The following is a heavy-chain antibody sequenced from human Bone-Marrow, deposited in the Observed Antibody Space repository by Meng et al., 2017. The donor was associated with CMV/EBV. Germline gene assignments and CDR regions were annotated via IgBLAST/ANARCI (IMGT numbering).Heavy chain of an antibody. CDR1: GFTFSNAW. CDR2: IKSKTDGGTT. Sequence: GESLKISCAASGFTFSNAWMSWVRQAPGKGLEWVGRIKSKTDGGTTDYAAPVKGRFTISRDDSKNTLYLQMNSLKTEDTAVYYCTTVPGNPYYYYGKDVWGQGTTVTVSS. V-gene: IGHV3-15*01. J-gene: IGHJ6*02. CDR3: TTVPGNPYYYYGKDV.